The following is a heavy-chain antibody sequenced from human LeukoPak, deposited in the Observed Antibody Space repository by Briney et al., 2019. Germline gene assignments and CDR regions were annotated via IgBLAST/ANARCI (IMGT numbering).Heavy chain of an antibody. D-gene: IGHD3-22*01. CDR3: ARLPTFYYDSSGYHYDY. Sequence: GSLRLSCLTSGFTFSTNVMSWVRQAPGKGLEWISGISGSGASTYYADSVTGRFTISRDNSRNTLYLQMNSLRGDDTAVYYCARLPTFYYDSSGYHYDYWGQGTLVTVSS. CDR1: GFTFSTNV. V-gene: IGHV3-23*01. CDR2: ISGSGAST. J-gene: IGHJ4*02.